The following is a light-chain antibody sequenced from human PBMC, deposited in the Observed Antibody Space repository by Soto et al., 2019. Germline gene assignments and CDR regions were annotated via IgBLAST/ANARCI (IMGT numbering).Light chain of an antibody. CDR3: SSYTRTTTLV. J-gene: IGLJ1*01. Sequence: QSVLTQPASVSGSPGQSITISCTGSGSDVGYYDYVSWYQQHPGKAPKLLIYEVTYRPSGVSNRFSASKSGNTASLTISGLQAEDEADYYCSSYTRTTTLVFGTGTKVTVL. V-gene: IGLV2-14*01. CDR2: EVT. CDR1: GSDVGYYDY.